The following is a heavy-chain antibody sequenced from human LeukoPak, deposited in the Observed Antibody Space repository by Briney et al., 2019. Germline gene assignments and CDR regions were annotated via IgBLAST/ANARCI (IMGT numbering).Heavy chain of an antibody. D-gene: IGHD4-17*01. CDR1: GVSIRSTSYY. CDR3: ARSDYGDYVVPRYYFDY. Sequence: SETLSLTCNVFGVSIRSTSYYWGWIRQPPGKGLEWIATIYYSGSTYYNPSLKSRVTISVDTSKNQFSLKLSSVTAADTAVYYCARSDYGDYVVPRYYFDYWGQGTLVTVSS. J-gene: IGHJ4*02. V-gene: IGHV4-39*07. CDR2: IYYSGST.